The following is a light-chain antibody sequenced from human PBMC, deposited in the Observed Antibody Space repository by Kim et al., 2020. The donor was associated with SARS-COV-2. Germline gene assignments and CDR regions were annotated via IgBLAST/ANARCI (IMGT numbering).Light chain of an antibody. CDR2: FAS. J-gene: IGKJ3*01. CDR3: QQYNKWPPT. V-gene: IGKV3-15*01. Sequence: EMVMTQSPATLSVSPGEGATLSCRASQSVSNNLAWYQQKPGQAPRLLMFFASTRATDIPGRFSGSGSGTEFTLTISSLQSEDFGVYYCQQYNKWPPTFGAGTKVDIK. CDR1: QSVSNN.